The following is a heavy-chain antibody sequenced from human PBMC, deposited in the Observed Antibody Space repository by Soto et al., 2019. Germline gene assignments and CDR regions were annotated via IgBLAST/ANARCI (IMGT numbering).Heavy chain of an antibody. CDR1: GFSLSTSGVG. Sequence: QITLKEPGPTLVKPTQTLTLTCTFSGFSLSTSGVGVGWIRQPPGKALEWLALIYWDDDKRYSPSLKSRLTITKDTSKNQVVLTMTNMDPVDTATYYCAHSGGDRFLEWFLDYWGQGTLVTVSS. J-gene: IGHJ4*02. CDR3: AHSGGDRFLEWFLDY. D-gene: IGHD3-3*01. V-gene: IGHV2-5*02. CDR2: IYWDDDK.